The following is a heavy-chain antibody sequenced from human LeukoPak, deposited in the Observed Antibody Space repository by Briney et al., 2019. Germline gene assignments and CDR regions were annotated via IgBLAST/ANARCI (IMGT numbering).Heavy chain of an antibody. V-gene: IGHV3-74*01. Sequence: GGSLRLSCAASGFTFSSYWMHWVRQAPGKGLVWASRINSDGSSTSYADSVRGRFTISRDNAKNTLYLQMNSLRAEDTAVYYCARGGSYSPAQIYGMDVWGKGTTVTVSS. CDR3: ARGGSYSPAQIYGMDV. CDR1: GFTFSSYW. D-gene: IGHD2-15*01. J-gene: IGHJ6*04. CDR2: INSDGSST.